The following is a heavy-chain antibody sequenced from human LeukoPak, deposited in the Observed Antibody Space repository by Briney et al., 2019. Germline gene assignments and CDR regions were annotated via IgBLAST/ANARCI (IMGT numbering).Heavy chain of an antibody. V-gene: IGHV1-18*01. Sequence: ASVKVSCKASGYTFTSYGISWVRQAPGQGLEWMGWISAYNSNTNYAQKLQGRVTRTTDTSTSTAYMELRSLRSDDTAVYYGARYMVVATIRYYYYMDVWGKGTTVTVSS. CDR3: ARYMVVATIRYYYYMDV. CDR1: GYTFTSYG. J-gene: IGHJ6*03. D-gene: IGHD5-12*01. CDR2: ISAYNSNT.